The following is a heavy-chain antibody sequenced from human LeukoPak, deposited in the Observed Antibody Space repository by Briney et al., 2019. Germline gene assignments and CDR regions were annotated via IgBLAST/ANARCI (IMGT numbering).Heavy chain of an antibody. D-gene: IGHD6-13*01. V-gene: IGHV4-61*02. CDR1: GGSISSGSYY. CDR3: ARDGGIAAAGTGTETGNWFDP. CDR2: IYTSGST. J-gene: IGHJ5*02. Sequence: SETLSLTCTVSGGSISSGSYYWSWIRQPAGKGLEWIGRIYTSGSTNYNPSLKSRVTISVDTSKNQFSLKLSSVTAADTAVYYCARDGGIAAAGTGTETGNWFDPWGQGTLVTVSS.